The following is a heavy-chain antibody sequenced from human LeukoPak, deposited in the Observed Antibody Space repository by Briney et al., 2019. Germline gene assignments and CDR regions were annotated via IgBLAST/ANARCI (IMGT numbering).Heavy chain of an antibody. CDR3: ARWRRYDILTGYYYYYGMDV. V-gene: IGHV5-51*01. Sequence: GESLKISCKGSGYSFNNYWIGWVRQLPGKGLEWMGIIYPGDSDTRYSPSFQGQVTISADKSISTAYLQWSSLKASDTAMYYCARWRRYDILTGYYYYYGMDVWGQGTTVTVSS. D-gene: IGHD3-9*01. J-gene: IGHJ6*02. CDR1: GYSFNNYW. CDR2: IYPGDSDT.